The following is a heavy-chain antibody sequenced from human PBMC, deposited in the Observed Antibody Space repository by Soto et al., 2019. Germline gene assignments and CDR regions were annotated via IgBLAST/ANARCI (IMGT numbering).Heavy chain of an antibody. CDR1: GFIFNEYG. CDR2: IWYDGSNK. J-gene: IGHJ4*02. V-gene: IGHV3-33*01. CDR3: ARWGCSGSNCNLNQRSFDL. D-gene: IGHD2-15*01. Sequence: GGSLRLSCAASGFIFNEYGMHWVRQAPGKGLEWVAVIWYDGSNKYYADSVMGRFTFSRDNSKNTMSLQMNSLRVEDTAIYYCARWGCSGSNCNLNQRSFDLWGQGTLVTVSS.